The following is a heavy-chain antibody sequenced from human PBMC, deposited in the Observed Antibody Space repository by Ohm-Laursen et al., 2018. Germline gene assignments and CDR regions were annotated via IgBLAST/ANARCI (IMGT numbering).Heavy chain of an antibody. J-gene: IGHJ5*01. CDR3: ARAKYSSGWFTTGFDS. CDR2: ISSSHDTI. V-gene: IGHV3-11*01. Sequence: LSLTCAVYGGSFSDFYMAWIRQAPGKGLEWLSYISSSHDTIYYADSVKGRFTISRDNAKNSLFLQLNSLRADDTAVYYCARAKYSSGWFTTGFDSWGQGTLVTVSS. CDR1: GGSFSDFY. D-gene: IGHD6-19*01.